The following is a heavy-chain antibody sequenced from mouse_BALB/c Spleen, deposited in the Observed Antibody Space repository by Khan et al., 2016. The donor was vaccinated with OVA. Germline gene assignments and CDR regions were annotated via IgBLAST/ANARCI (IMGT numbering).Heavy chain of an antibody. CDR1: GYTFTSYT. CDR2: INPSSGYT. CDR3: ARTHRR. J-gene: IGHJ2*01. D-gene: IGHD2-14*01. V-gene: IGHV1-4*01. Sequence: QVQLKQSGAELAKPGATVKMSCKASGYTFTSYTMHWVKQRPGQGLEWIGYINPSSGYTKYNQKFQDKATLTADKSSSTAYMQLSSLTSEDSAVYYCARTHRRWGQGTTLTVSS.